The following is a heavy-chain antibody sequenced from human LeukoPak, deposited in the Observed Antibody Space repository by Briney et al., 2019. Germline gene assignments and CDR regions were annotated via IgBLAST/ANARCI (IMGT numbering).Heavy chain of an antibody. V-gene: IGHV3-33*01. CDR1: GFTFSSYG. CDR2: IWYDGTNK. D-gene: IGHD3-22*01. CDR3: ARAAYDSSGYLTL. Sequence: GGSLRLSCAASGFTFSSYGMHWVRQAPGKGLEWVAVIWYDGTNKYCADSVKGRFTISRDNSKNTLYLQMNSLRSEDTALYYCARAAYDSSGYLTLWGQGTLVTVSS. J-gene: IGHJ4*02.